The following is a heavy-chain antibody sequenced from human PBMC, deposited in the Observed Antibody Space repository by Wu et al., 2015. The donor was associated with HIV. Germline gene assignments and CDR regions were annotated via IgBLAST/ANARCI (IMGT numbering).Heavy chain of an antibody. Sequence: QVQLQDRATTGEAFETLSLTCTISGGSTHYLLLGLDPPAPRKGLEWIGNVFHSGNTNFNPSLKSRITMSVDASKNQFSLRLTSVTAADTAVYFCARWRELLFDYWGHGTLVTVSS. CDR3: ARWRELLFDY. CDR2: VFHSGNT. CDR1: GGSTHYLL. J-gene: IGHJ4*01. D-gene: IGHD3-10*01. V-gene: IGHV4-59*01.